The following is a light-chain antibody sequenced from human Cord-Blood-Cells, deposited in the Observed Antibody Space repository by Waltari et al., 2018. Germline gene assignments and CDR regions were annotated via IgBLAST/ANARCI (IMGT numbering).Light chain of an antibody. CDR1: SNNVGNHR. Sequence: QAGLPQPPSVSKGLRQTATLTCTGNSNNVGNHRAAWLQQHQGHPPKLLSYRNNNRPSWISERLSASRSGNTASLTITGLQPEDEADYYCSAWDSSLSAWVFGGGTKLTVL. J-gene: IGLJ3*02. CDR2: RNN. V-gene: IGLV10-54*01. CDR3: SAWDSSLSAWV.